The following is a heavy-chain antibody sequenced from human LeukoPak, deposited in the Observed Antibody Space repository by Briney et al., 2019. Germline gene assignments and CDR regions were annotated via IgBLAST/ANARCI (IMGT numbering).Heavy chain of an antibody. CDR3: ARDLGLGYCSGGSCYSAYFDY. D-gene: IGHD2-15*01. J-gene: IGHJ4*02. CDR1: GITVSSNY. CDR2: IYSGDNT. Sequence: GGSLRLSCAASGITVSSNYMSWVRQAPGKGLEWVSVIYSGDNTYYADSVKGRFTIFRGNSKNTLYLQMNSLRAEDTAVYYCARDLGLGYCSGGSCYSAYFDYWGQGTLVTVSS. V-gene: IGHV3-66*01.